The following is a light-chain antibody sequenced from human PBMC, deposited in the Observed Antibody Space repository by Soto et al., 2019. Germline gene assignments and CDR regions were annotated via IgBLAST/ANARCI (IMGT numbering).Light chain of an antibody. Sequence: DIHMTQSPSTLSASVGDRVTITFRASQSISSWLAWYQQKPGQAPNLLIYKTSNLESGVPSRFSGSGSGTEFTLTISSLQPDDFATYYGQHYNDYSWTFGQGTKVEIK. V-gene: IGKV1-5*03. J-gene: IGKJ1*01. CDR3: QHYNDYSWT. CDR2: KTS. CDR1: QSISSW.